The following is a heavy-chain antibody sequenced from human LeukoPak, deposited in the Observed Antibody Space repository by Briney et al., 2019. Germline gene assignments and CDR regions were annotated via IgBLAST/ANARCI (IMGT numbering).Heavy chain of an antibody. J-gene: IGHJ6*03. Sequence: PSETLSLTCGVYGGSFSGYDWSWVRQPPGKGLEWIGEMNDGGDTNHNPSLKSRVTMSVDTSKNHFSLGVRSMTAADTAVYYCARGLGWKVATMGFFFMDVWGEGTTVTVSS. D-gene: IGHD5-24*01. CDR1: GGSFSGYD. CDR2: MNDGGDT. CDR3: ARGLGWKVATMGFFFMDV. V-gene: IGHV4-34*01.